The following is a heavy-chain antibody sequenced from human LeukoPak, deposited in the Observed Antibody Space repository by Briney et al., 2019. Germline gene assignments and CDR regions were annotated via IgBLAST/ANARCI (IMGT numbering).Heavy chain of an antibody. CDR1: GFTFSSYS. J-gene: IGHJ2*01. CDR3: ARDLRIAAAAPWFFDL. CDR2: ISSSSSYI. V-gene: IGHV3-21*01. D-gene: IGHD6-13*01. Sequence: KPGGSLRLSCAASGFTFSSYSMNWVRQAPGKGLECVSSISSSSSYIYYADSVQGRFTISRDNAKDSLSLQMNSLRAEDTAVFYCARDLRIAAAAPWFFDLWGRGTLVTVSS.